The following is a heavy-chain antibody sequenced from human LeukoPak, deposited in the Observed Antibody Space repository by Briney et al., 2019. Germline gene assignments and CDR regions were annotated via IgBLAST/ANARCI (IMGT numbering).Heavy chain of an antibody. CDR2: IVPVLGTA. CDR1: GGTVTTYA. V-gene: IGHV1-69*10. CDR3: ARVGGYDFWSGPDY. J-gene: IGHJ4*02. D-gene: IGHD3-3*01. Sequence: SVKVSCKASGGTVTTYAISWVRQAPGQGLEWMGGIVPVLGTANYAQKFQGRVTITADKSTSTAYMELRSLRSEDTAVYYCARVGGYDFWSGPDYWGQGTLVTVSS.